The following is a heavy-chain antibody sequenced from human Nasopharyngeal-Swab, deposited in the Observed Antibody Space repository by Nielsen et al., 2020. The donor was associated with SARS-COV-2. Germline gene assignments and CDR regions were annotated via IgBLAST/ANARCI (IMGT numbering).Heavy chain of an antibody. J-gene: IGHJ6*02. Sequence: SLKISCAASGFTFDDYAMHWVRQAQRKGLEWVSAISWNSGSIGYADSVKGRFTTSRDNAKNPLYLQMNSLRAEDTALYYCAKDTTPLYSSSSVPYYYGMDVWGQGTTVTVSS. V-gene: IGHV3-9*01. D-gene: IGHD6-6*01. CDR2: ISWNSGSI. CDR1: GFTFDDYA. CDR3: AKDTTPLYSSSSVPYYYGMDV.